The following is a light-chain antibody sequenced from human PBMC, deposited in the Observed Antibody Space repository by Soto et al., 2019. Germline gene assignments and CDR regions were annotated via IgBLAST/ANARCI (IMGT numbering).Light chain of an antibody. CDR2: DVI. J-gene: IGLJ3*02. CDR3: SSYSSSNSVV. V-gene: IGLV2-14*03. CDR1: SSDVGGYDW. Sequence: QAVVTQPASVSGSPGQSITISCTGTSSDVGGYDWVSWYQQHPGKAPKLMVCDVIQRPSGVSYRFSGSKSGNTAFLTISGLQAEDEADYYCSSYSSSNSVVFGGGTKLTVL.